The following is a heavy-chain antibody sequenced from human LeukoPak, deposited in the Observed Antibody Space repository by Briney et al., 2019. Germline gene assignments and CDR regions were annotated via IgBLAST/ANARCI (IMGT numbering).Heavy chain of an antibody. Sequence: SVKVSCKASGGTFSRYVIGCVRQAPGQGLDWMGGIIPIFGTANYAQKFQGRVTITADESTSTAYMELSSLRSEDTAVYYCAILPDYYDSSGYYYLPYWGQGTLVTVSS. J-gene: IGHJ4*02. CDR3: AILPDYYDSSGYYYLPY. CDR2: IIPIFGTA. V-gene: IGHV1-69*13. CDR1: GGTFSRYV. D-gene: IGHD3-22*01.